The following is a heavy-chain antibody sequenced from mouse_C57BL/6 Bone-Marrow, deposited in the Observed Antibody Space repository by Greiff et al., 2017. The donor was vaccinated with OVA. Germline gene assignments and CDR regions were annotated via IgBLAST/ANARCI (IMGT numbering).Heavy chain of an antibody. D-gene: IGHD1-1*01. CDR1: GFNITNTD. J-gene: IGHJ1*03. Sequence: VQLQQSVAELVRPGASVTLSCTASGFNITNTDMHWVQQRPEQGLEWIGRIEPANGTTKYAPKFPSKATITADTSSNTAYLQLSSLTSEDTAIYYCARVFTTVVAPYWYFDVWGTGTTVTVSS. V-gene: IGHV14-3*01. CDR2: IEPANGTT. CDR3: ARVFTTVVAPYWYFDV.